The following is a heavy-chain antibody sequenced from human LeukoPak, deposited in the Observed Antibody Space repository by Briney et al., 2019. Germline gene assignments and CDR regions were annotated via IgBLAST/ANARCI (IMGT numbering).Heavy chain of an antibody. D-gene: IGHD2-8*01. CDR2: ISSSGSTI. CDR1: GFTFSDYY. Sequence: PGGSLRLSCAASGFTFSDYYMSRIREAPGKGLEWVSCISSSGSTIYYAGSVKGRFTISRDIAKNSLYLQMNSLRAEDTAVYYCARVGVGYYYYGMDVWGQGTTVSVSS. J-gene: IGHJ6*02. V-gene: IGHV3-11*01. CDR3: ARVGVGYYYYGMDV.